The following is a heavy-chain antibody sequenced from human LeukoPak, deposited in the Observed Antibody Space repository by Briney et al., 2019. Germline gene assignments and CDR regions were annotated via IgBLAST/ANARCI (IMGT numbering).Heavy chain of an antibody. CDR3: ARGVVIAPQTFDY. D-gene: IGHD2-21*01. Sequence: SETLSLTCTVSGDSISSSSYYWGWIRQPPGKGLEWIGSIYYSGTTYYNPSLKSRVTISVDTSKNQFSLKLSSVTAADTAVYYCARGVVIAPQTFDYWGQGTLVTVSS. J-gene: IGHJ4*02. CDR2: IYYSGTT. CDR1: GDSISSSSYY. V-gene: IGHV4-39*07.